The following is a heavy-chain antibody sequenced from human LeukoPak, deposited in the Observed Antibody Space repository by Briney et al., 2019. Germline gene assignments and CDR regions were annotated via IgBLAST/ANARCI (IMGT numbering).Heavy chain of an antibody. CDR1: GYIFTNYW. Sequence: GESLKISCQVSGYIFTNYWIGWVRQMPGKGLESVGIIYPADSDTTYSPSFQGQVTISADKSISTVYLQWSSLKASDTAMYYCARHQYHLGSGGYAFDIWGQGTMVTVSS. CDR3: ARHQYHLGSGGYAFDI. CDR2: IYPADSDT. J-gene: IGHJ3*02. D-gene: IGHD3-10*01. V-gene: IGHV5-51*01.